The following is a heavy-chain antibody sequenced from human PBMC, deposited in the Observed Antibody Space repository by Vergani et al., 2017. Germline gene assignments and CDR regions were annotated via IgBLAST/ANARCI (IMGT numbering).Heavy chain of an antibody. V-gene: IGHV5-51*01. J-gene: IGHJ5*02. Sequence: EVQLVQSGAEVKKPGESLKISCKGSGYSFTSYWIGWVRQMPGKGLEWMGIIYPGDSDTRYSPSFQGQVTISADKSISTAYMELSRLRSDDTAVYYCAREARFDPWGQGTLVTVSS. CDR2: IYPGDSDT. CDR1: GYSFTSYW. CDR3: AREARFDP.